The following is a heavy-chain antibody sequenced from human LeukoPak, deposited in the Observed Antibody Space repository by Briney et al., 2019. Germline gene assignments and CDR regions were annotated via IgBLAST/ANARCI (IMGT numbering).Heavy chain of an antibody. J-gene: IGHJ6*02. D-gene: IGHD3-10*01. CDR3: ASITMVRGPVYYYYYGMDV. CDR1: GGSISSGSYY. CDR2: IYTSGST. V-gene: IGHV4-61*02. Sequence: SETLSLTCTVSGGSISSGSYYWSWIRQPAGKGLEWIGRIYTSGSTNYNPSLKSRVTISVDTSKNQFSLKLSSVTAADTAVYYCASITMVRGPVYYYYYGMDVWGQGTTVTVSS.